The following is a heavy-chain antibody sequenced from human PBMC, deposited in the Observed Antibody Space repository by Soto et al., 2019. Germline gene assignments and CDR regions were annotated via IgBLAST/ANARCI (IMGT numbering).Heavy chain of an antibody. V-gene: IGHV3-33*01. CDR1: GFTFSSYD. J-gene: IGHJ4*02. Sequence: QVQLVESGGGVVQPGRSLRLSCAASGFTFSSYDMHWVRQAPGKGLEWVAVVLYDGSNKYYADSVKGRFTISRDNSKKTMYLQMNRARAEYAAVYYCAGDRKSRHRGGGLDWGQGTLVTVSS. CDR2: VLYDGSNK. CDR3: AGDRKSRHRGGGLD.